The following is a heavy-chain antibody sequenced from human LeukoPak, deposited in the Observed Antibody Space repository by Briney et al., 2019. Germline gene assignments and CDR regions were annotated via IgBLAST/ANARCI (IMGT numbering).Heavy chain of an antibody. D-gene: IGHD1-26*01. CDR2: IYSGGST. CDR1: GFTVSSNY. J-gene: IGHJ6*03. CDR3: ARDSGNYGYYMDV. V-gene: IGHV3-53*01. Sequence: PGGSLRLSCAASGFTVSSNYMSWVRQAPGKGLEWVSVIYSGGSTYYADSVNGRFTISRDNAKNSLYLQMSSLRAEDTAVYYCARDSGNYGYYMDVWGKGTTVTVSS.